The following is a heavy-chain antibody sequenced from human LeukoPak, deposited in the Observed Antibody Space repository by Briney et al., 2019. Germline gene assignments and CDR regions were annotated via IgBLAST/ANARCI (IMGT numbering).Heavy chain of an antibody. CDR2: ISGSGSTI. D-gene: IGHD3-10*02. CDR1: GFTFSSYE. Sequence: PAGSLTLSCAASGFTFSSYEMTWVRQAPGKGLEWVSYISGSGSTIYYADSVKGRFNISRVNAKNSMYVQMNSLRAEDTAVYYCAELGITMIGGVWGKGTTVTISS. J-gene: IGHJ6*04. CDR3: AELGITMIGGV. V-gene: IGHV3-48*03.